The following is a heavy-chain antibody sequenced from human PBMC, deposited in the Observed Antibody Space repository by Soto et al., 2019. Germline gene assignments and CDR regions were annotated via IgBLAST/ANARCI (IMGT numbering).Heavy chain of an antibody. V-gene: IGHV1-3*01. CDR2: IDAGNGNT. CDR3: ARDYDSSGYSPNMAYYFDY. J-gene: IGHJ4*02. CDR1: GYTFIKYA. D-gene: IGHD3-22*01. Sequence: ASVKVSCKASGYTFIKYAIHWVRQAPGQRLEWMGWIDAGNGNTKYSQKFQGRVTITRDTSASTAYMELSSLRSEDTAVYYCARDYDSSGYSPNMAYYFDYWGQGTLVTVSS.